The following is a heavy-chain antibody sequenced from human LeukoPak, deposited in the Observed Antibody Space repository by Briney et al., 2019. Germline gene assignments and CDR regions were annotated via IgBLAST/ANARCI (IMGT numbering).Heavy chain of an antibody. CDR1: GFTFSRYW. CDR2: RQEDGSAK. D-gene: IGHD4-11*01. J-gene: IGHJ4*02. CDR3: LAQYYFDF. V-gene: IGHV3-7*03. Sequence: GGSLILSCAASGFTFSRYWMSWVRQVPGKGLGWVANRQEDGSAKYYVDSVRGAKDYVDSVRGRFTISRDNAKNSLYLQLNSLKTEDTAVYYSLAQYYFDFWGQGTLVTVSS.